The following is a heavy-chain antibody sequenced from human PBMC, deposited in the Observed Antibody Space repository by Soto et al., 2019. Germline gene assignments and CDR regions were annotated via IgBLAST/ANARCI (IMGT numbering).Heavy chain of an antibody. Sequence: QVQLVQSGAEVKKPGASVKVSCKASGYTFTSYYMHRVRQAPGQGLEWMGIINPSGGSTSYAQKFQGRVTMTRDTSTSTVYMGLSSLRSEDTAVYYCARDIEYSSSSDAFDIWGHGTMVTVSS. J-gene: IGHJ3*02. CDR1: GYTFTSYY. CDR3: ARDIEYSSSSDAFDI. V-gene: IGHV1-46*01. CDR2: INPSGGST. D-gene: IGHD6-6*01.